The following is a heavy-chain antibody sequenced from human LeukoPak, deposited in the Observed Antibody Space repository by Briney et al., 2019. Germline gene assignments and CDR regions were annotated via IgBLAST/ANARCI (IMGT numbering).Heavy chain of an antibody. Sequence: GGSLRLSCAASRFTFSSYDMHWVRQAPGKGLEWVAVISYDGSSKYYADSVKGRFTISRDNSKNTLYVQMNSLRTEDMAIYYCAKGPDTSGYYSLDYWGQGTLVTVSS. CDR3: AKGPDTSGYYSLDY. CDR1: RFTFSSYD. V-gene: IGHV3-30*18. D-gene: IGHD3-22*01. J-gene: IGHJ4*02. CDR2: ISYDGSSK.